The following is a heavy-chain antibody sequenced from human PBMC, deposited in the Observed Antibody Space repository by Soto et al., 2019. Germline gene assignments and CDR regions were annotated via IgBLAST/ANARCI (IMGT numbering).Heavy chain of an antibody. Sequence: GGSLRLSCAASGLTFNSYAMSWVRQAPGKGLEWVSAISGSDGSTYYADSVKGRFTISRDNSKNTLYLQMDSLRVEDTAVYFCASKILLGYWGQGTLVTVSS. D-gene: IGHD3-3*02. CDR3: ASKILLGY. CDR1: GLTFNSYA. CDR2: ISGSDGST. J-gene: IGHJ1*01. V-gene: IGHV3-23*01.